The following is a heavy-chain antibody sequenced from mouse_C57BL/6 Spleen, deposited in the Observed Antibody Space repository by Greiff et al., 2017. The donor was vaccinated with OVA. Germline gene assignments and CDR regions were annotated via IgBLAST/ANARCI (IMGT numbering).Heavy chain of an antibody. CDR2: ISDGGSYT. D-gene: IGHD1-1*01. J-gene: IGHJ4*01. Sequence: EVMLVESGGGLVKPGGSLKLSCAASGFTFSSYAMSWVRQTPEKRLEWVATISDGGSYTYYPDNVKGRFTISRDNSKNNLYLQMGYLKSEDTAMYYCAIDYYYGGDYYAIDYWGQGTSVTVSS. V-gene: IGHV5-4*01. CDR1: GFTFSSYA. CDR3: AIDYYYGGDYYAIDY.